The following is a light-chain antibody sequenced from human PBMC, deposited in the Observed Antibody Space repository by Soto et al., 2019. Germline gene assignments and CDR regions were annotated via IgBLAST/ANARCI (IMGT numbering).Light chain of an antibody. J-gene: IGKJ4*01. CDR3: QQSYSTPIT. CDR2: AAS. Sequence: DIQMTQSPSSLSASVGDRVTITCRASQNINSYLNWYQQKPGKAPKVLIYAASSLQSGVPSRFSGSRSRTDFTLTISSLQPEDFATYSCQQSYSTPITFGGGTKVEIE. V-gene: IGKV1-39*01. CDR1: QNINSY.